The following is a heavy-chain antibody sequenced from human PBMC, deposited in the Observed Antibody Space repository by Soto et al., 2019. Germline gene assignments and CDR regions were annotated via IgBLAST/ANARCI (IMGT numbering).Heavy chain of an antibody. V-gene: IGHV3-7*03. CDR3: VRGTPTPGLDI. CDR2: LNRRGTST. Sequence: SRRLSFVGSGFRFSDYPLNWDRQAPGQGLGWVANLNRRGTSTNYLDSGRGRFSTSRDSTRNSLYLNMDSLRVEDTATYYCVRGTPTPGLDIWGQGTTVTVSS. D-gene: IGHD1-1*01. J-gene: IGHJ6*02. CDR1: GFRFSDYP.